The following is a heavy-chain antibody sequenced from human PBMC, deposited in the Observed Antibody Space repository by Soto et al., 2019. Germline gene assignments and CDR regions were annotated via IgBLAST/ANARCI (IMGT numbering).Heavy chain of an antibody. CDR2: MNPNSGNT. J-gene: IGHJ5*02. CDR3: ARTYYDFWSGYYEGSGWFDP. Sequence: QVQLVQSGAEVKKPGASVKVSCKASGYTFASYDINWVRQATGQGLEWMGWMNPNSGNTGYAQKFQGRVTMTRDTSTSTAYMELGSLTSEDTAVYYCARTYYDFWSGYYEGSGWFDPWGHGTLVTVSS. D-gene: IGHD3-3*01. CDR1: GYTFASYD. V-gene: IGHV1-8*01.